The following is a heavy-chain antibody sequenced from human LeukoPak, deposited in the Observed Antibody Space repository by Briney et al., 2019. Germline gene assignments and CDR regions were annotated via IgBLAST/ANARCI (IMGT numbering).Heavy chain of an antibody. Sequence: SETLSLTCTVSGGSISSYSWSWLRQPAGKGLELNGRIYSSGSTNYNPSLKSRVTMLVDTSKNQFSLRLTSVTAADTAVYFCATTEVGSTKQWDYWGQGILVTASS. V-gene: IGHV4-4*07. J-gene: IGHJ4*02. CDR1: GGSISSYS. CDR2: IYSSGST. CDR3: ATTEVGSTKQWDY. D-gene: IGHD1-26*01.